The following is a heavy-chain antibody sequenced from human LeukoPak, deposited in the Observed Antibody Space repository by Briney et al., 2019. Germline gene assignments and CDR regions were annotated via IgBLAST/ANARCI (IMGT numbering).Heavy chain of an antibody. D-gene: IGHD6-19*01. Sequence: SQTLSLTCTVSGGSISSGDYYWRWIRQPPGKGLEWIGYIYYSGSTYYNPSLKSRVTISVDTSKNQFSLKLSSVTAADTAVYYCTTTPSSVAGTNYWGQGTLVTVSS. CDR1: GGSISSGDYY. J-gene: IGHJ4*02. V-gene: IGHV4-30-4*03. CDR2: IYYSGST. CDR3: TTTPSSVAGTNY.